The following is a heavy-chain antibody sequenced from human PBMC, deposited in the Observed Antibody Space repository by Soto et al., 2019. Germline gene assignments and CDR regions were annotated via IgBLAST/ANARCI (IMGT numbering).Heavy chain of an antibody. CDR2: IYYSGAT. D-gene: IGHD4-4*01. CDR3: ARPPTPLRATDAFDI. Sequence: QVQLQESGPGLVKPSQTLSLICTVSGGSISSGDYYWTWIRQPPGKGLEWIGCIYYSGATFYNPRPQRRLSISIDTSKSRFSLNLSSVTAADTAVYYCARPPTPLRATDAFDIWGQGTSVIVSS. V-gene: IGHV4-30-4*08. J-gene: IGHJ3*02. CDR1: GGSISSGDYY.